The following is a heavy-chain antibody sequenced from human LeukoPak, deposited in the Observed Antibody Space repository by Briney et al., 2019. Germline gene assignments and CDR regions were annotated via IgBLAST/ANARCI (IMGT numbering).Heavy chain of an antibody. D-gene: IGHD3-22*01. CDR1: GYTFTGYY. CDR2: INPNSGGT. J-gene: IGHJ4*02. CDR3: ARVAEYYYDSSGYSNNFDY. Sequence: ASVTVSFKASGYTFTGYYMHWVRQAPGQGLEWMGWINPNSGGTNYAQKFQGRVTITRDTSISTAYMELSRLRSDDTAVYYCARVAEYYYDSSGYSNNFDYWGQGTLVTVSS. V-gene: IGHV1-2*02.